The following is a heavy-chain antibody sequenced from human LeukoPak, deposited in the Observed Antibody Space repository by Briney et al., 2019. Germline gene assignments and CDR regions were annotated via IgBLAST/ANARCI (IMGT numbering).Heavy chain of an antibody. J-gene: IGHJ4*02. V-gene: IGHV3-23*01. D-gene: IGHD2-15*01. Sequence: GGSLRLSCVASEFTFSSHAMNWVRQAPGKGLEWVSSISGGGEGTYYADSVKGRFTVSRDNSKNTLYLQINSLRGEDTAVYYCAKGKYSSGGVPDYWGQGTLVTVSS. CDR3: AKGKYSSGGVPDY. CDR2: ISGGGEGT. CDR1: EFTFSSHA.